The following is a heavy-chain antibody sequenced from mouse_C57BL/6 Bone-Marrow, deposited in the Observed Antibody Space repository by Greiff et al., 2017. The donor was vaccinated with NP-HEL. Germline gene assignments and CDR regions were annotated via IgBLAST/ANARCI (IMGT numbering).Heavy chain of an antibody. CDR2: INPYNGGT. CDR1: GYTFTDYY. V-gene: IGHV1-19*01. D-gene: IGHD1-1*01. CDR3: ARGYYGSSDYAMDY. J-gene: IGHJ4*01. Sequence: VQLQQSGPVLVKPGASVKMSCKASGYTFTDYYMNWVKQSHGKSLEWIGVINPYNGGTSYNQKFKGKATLTVDKSSSTAYMELNSLTSEDSAVYYCARGYYGSSDYAMDYWGQGTSVTVSS.